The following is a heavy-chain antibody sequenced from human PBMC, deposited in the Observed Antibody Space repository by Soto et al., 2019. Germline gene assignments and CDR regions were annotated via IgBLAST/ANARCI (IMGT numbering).Heavy chain of an antibody. J-gene: IGHJ4*02. CDR2: IYWDDDK. D-gene: IGHD4-4*01. V-gene: IGHV2-5*02. Sequence: QITLKESGPTLVKPTQTLTLTCTFSGFSLSTSGVGVGWIRQPPGKALEWFALIYWDDDKRFSPSLKSRLTITKDTSKNQVVLTMTNMDPVDTATYYCAHRREDSTYFDYWGQGILVTVSS. CDR1: GFSLSTSGVG. CDR3: AHRREDSTYFDY.